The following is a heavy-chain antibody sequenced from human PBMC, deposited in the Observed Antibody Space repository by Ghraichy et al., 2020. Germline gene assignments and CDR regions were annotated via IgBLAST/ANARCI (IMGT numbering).Heavy chain of an antibody. CDR2: IYYSGST. J-gene: IGHJ1*01. CDR3: ARLDSSGMSIPRH. D-gene: IGHD6-19*01. CDR1: GGSISSSSYY. V-gene: IGHV4-39*01. Sequence: SQTLSLTCTVSGGSISSSSYYWGWIRQPPGKGLEWIGSIYYSGSTYYNPSLKSRVTISVDTSKNQFSLKLSSVTAADTAVYYCARLDSSGMSIPRHWGQGTLVTVSS.